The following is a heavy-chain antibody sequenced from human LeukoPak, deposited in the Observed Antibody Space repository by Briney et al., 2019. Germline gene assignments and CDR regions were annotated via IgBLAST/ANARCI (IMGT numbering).Heavy chain of an antibody. V-gene: IGHV3-30*18. J-gene: IGHJ6*03. D-gene: IGHD1-1*01. CDR2: ISYDGSNK. CDR3: AKEAWTKGYYYYYMDV. Sequence: GGSLRLSRAASGFTFSSYGMHWVRQAPGKGLEWVAIISYDGSNKYYVDSVKGRFTISRDNSKNTLYLQMNSLTAEDAAVYYCAKEAWTKGYYYYYMDVWGKGTTVTVSS. CDR1: GFTFSSYG.